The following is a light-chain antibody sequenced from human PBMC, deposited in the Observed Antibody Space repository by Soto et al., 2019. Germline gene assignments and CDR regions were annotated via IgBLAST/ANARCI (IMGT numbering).Light chain of an antibody. CDR3: QTWGTGPWV. V-gene: IGLV4-69*01. J-gene: IGLJ3*02. CDR2: LNSDGSH. CDR1: SGHSTYA. Sequence: HPVLTQSPSASASLGASVKLTCTLSSGHSTYAIAWHQQQPEKGPRYLMKLNSDGSHSKGDGIPDRFSGSSSGAERYLTISSLLSEDEADYYCQTWGTGPWVFGGGTKLTVL.